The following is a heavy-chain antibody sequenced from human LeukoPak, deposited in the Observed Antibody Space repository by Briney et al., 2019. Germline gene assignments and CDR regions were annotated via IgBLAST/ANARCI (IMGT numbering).Heavy chain of an antibody. J-gene: IGHJ4*02. V-gene: IGHV3-23*01. CDR2: ISGSGAST. CDR3: AKDVGKWESLHFFDY. Sequence: DPGGSLRLSCLTSGFTLSTNAMSWVRQAPGKGLAWISGISGSGASTYYADSVKGRFTISRDDSRNTLYLQMNSLRGDDTAVYYCAKDVGKWESLHFFDYWGQGTLVTVSS. CDR1: GFTLSTNA. D-gene: IGHD1-26*01.